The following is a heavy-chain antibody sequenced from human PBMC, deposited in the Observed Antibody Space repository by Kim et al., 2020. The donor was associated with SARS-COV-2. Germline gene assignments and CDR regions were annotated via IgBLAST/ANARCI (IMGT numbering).Heavy chain of an antibody. D-gene: IGHD6-6*01. V-gene: IGHV3-30*18. CDR1: GFTFSSYG. Sequence: GGSRRLSCAASGFTFSSYGMHWVRQAPGRGLEWVAVISYDGSNKYHADSVKGRFTISRDNSKNTLFLQMNSLRAEDTAVYFCAKRAGYSSSSAYFDFWG. CDR3: AKRAGYSSSSAYFDF. J-gene: IGHJ4*01. CDR2: ISYDGSNK.